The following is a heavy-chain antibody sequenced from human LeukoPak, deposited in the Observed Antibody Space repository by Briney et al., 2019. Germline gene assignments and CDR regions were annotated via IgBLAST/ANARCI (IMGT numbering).Heavy chain of an antibody. CDR1: GFTFSSYS. Sequence: PGGSLRLSCAASGFTFSSYSMNWVRQAPGKGLGWVSYISSSSTIYYADSVKGRFTISRDNAKNSLYLQMNSLRAEDTAVYYCARDSSSWYNWFDPWGQGTLVTVSS. D-gene: IGHD6-13*01. CDR3: ARDSSSWYNWFDP. V-gene: IGHV3-48*04. J-gene: IGHJ5*02. CDR2: ISSSSTI.